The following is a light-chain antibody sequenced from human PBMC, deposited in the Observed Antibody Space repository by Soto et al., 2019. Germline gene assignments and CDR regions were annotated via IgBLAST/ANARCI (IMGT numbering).Light chain of an antibody. CDR2: EVT. CDR3: SSYGGSNNYV. J-gene: IGLJ1*01. Sequence: QSALTQPPSASGSPGQSVTISCTGTSSDVSGYNYVSWYQQHPGKAPKLVIYEVTNRPSGVPDRFSGSRSGNTASLTVSGLQAEDEADYYCSSYGGSNNYVFGTGIKVTVL. CDR1: SSDVSGYNY. V-gene: IGLV2-8*01.